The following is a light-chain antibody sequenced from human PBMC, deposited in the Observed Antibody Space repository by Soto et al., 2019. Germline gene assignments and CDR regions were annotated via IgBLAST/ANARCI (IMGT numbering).Light chain of an antibody. CDR3: QQRHMWPST. CDR2: DAY. V-gene: IGKV3-11*01. Sequence: EVVLTQSPVTLSLSPGVRATLSCMASQSFRGLLAWYLQKPGQAPRLLIYDAYNRATGIPPRFSGSGSGTDFSLTISSLEPEDSAVYYCQQRHMWPSTFGQGTRLEIK. J-gene: IGKJ5*01. CDR1: QSFRGL.